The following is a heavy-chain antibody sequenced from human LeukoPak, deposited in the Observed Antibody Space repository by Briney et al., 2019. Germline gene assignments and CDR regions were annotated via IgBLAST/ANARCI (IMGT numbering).Heavy chain of an antibody. V-gene: IGHV1-2*02. CDR1: GYTFTGYY. Sequence: ASVKVSCKASGYTFTGYYMYWVRQAPGQGLEWMGWINPNSGGTNYAQKFQGRVTMTRDTSISTVYMELSRLRSDDTAVYYCARLRLQYPSSDYWGQGTLVTVSS. J-gene: IGHJ4*02. CDR2: INPNSGGT. D-gene: IGHD4-11*01. CDR3: ARLRLQYPSSDY.